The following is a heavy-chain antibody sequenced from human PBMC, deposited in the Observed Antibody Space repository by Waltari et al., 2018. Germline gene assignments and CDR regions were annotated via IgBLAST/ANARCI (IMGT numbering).Heavy chain of an antibody. V-gene: IGHV3-48*01. Sequence: EVQLVESGGGLVQPGGSLRLSCAASGFTFSSYSMNWVRQAPGKGLEWVSYISSSSSTIYYADSVKGRFTISRDNAKNSLYLQMNSLRAEDTAVYYCALMVQGGHPTNFDYWGQGTLVTVSS. J-gene: IGHJ4*02. CDR3: ALMVQGGHPTNFDY. D-gene: IGHD3-10*01. CDR2: ISSSSSTI. CDR1: GFTFSSYS.